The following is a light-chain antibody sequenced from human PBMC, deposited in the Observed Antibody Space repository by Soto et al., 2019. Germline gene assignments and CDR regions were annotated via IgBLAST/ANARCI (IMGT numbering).Light chain of an antibody. J-gene: IGKJ5*01. CDR3: QQSHSTSIT. CDR2: DAS. V-gene: IGKV1-5*01. CDR1: QTSSNW. Sequence: DIQMTQSPFTLSESLAARVTLTCQASQTSSNWLAWYQQKQGKAPTLLIYDASTLERGVPSRFSGTVSGTEGTISIDSLQPDDGSTYDCQQSHSTSITFGQGTRLEIK.